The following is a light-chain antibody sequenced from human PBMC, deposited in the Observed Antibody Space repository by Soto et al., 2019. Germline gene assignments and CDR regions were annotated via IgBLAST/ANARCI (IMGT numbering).Light chain of an antibody. V-gene: IGKV1-5*01. CDR1: QSISRW. Sequence: DIQMTQSPSALSASVGCRVTITCRASQSISRWLAWYQQKPGKAPRLLIHDASSLQSGVPSRFSGSGSGTEFTLTISSLQPDDFATYFCQQHQSYWSFGQGTTGDIK. CDR3: QQHQSYWS. CDR2: DAS. J-gene: IGKJ1*01.